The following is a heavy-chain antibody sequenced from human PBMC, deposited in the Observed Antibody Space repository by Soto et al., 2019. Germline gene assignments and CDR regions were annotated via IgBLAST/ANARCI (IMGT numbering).Heavy chain of an antibody. CDR2: IWYDGGDK. V-gene: IGHV3-33*01. CDR3: ARGMSRASSWFDY. J-gene: IGHJ4*02. Sequence: QVQLVESGGGVVQPGRSLRLSCAASGFTFSNYGMHWVRQAPGKGLEWVAIIWYDGGDKYYADSVRGRFTISRDNSKNTQYLQMNSLRAEDTAVYYCARGMSRASSWFDYWGQGTLVTVSS. CDR1: GFTFSNYG. D-gene: IGHD6-13*01.